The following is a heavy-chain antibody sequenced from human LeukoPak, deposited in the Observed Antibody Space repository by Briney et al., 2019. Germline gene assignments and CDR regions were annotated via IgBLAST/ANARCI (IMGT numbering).Heavy chain of an antibody. CDR3: ARVTSKWEPYSFVDY. V-gene: IGHV4-59*01. J-gene: IGHJ4*01. CDR2: IYYSGST. Sequence: SETLSLTCTVSGGSISSYYWSWIRQPPGKGLEWIGYIYYSGSTNYNPSLKSRVTISVDTSKNQLSLKLSSVTAADTAVYYCARVTSKWEPYSFVDYWGQEPWSPSPQ. CDR1: GGSISSYY. D-gene: IGHD1-26*01.